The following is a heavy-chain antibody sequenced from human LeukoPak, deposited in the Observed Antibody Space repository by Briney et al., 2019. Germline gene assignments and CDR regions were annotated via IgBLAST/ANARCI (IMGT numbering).Heavy chain of an antibody. D-gene: IGHD6-19*01. V-gene: IGHV4-39*07. CDR1: GGSISSSSYY. J-gene: IGHJ1*01. CDR2: IYYSGST. Sequence: KSSETLSLTCTASGGSISSSSYYWGWIRQPPGKGLEWIGSIYYSGSTYYNPSLKSRVTISVDTSKNQLSLKLSSVTAADTAVYYCARGISVAGIKGYFQHWGQGTLVTVSS. CDR3: ARGISVAGIKGYFQH.